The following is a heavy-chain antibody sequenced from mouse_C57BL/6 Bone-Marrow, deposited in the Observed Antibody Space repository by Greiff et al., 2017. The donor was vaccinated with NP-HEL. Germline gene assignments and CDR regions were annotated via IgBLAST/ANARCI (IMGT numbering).Heavy chain of an antibody. Sequence: VQLQQSGAELVRPGASVKLSCTASGFNIKDDYMHWVKQRPEQGLEWIGWIDPENGDTEYASKFQGKATITADTSSTTAYLQLSSLTSEDTAVDYCTHDGYYDWYFDVWGTGTTVTVSS. CDR1: GFNIKDDY. D-gene: IGHD2-3*01. V-gene: IGHV14-4*01. CDR2: IDPENGDT. J-gene: IGHJ1*03. CDR3: THDGYYDWYFDV.